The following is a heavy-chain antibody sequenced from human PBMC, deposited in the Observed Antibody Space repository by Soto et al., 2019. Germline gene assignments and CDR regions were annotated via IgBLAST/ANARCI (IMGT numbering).Heavy chain of an antibody. Sequence: EVQLVESGGGLVQPGGSLRLSCAASGFTFSSYWMHWVRQAPGKGLVWVSRINSDGSSTSYADSVKGRFTISRDNAKNTLYLQMNSLRAEDTAVYYCARECAISRHLTYYYGMDVWGQGTTVTVSS. J-gene: IGHJ6*02. CDR1: GFTFSSYW. CDR2: INSDGSST. V-gene: IGHV3-74*01. D-gene: IGHD3-9*01. CDR3: ARECAISRHLTYYYGMDV.